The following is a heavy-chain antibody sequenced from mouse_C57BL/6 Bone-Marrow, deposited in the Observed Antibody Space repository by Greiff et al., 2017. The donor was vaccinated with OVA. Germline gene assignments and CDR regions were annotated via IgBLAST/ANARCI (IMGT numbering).Heavy chain of an antibody. Sequence: VKLQESGAELARPGASVKMSCKASGYTFTSYTMHWVQQRPGQGLEWIGYINPSSGYTKYNQKFKDKATLTADKSSSTAYMQLSSLTSEDSAVYYCAGGYLPYWGQGTLVTVSA. CDR1: GYTFTSYT. CDR2: INPSSGYT. J-gene: IGHJ3*01. CDR3: AGGYLPY. D-gene: IGHD2-2*01. V-gene: IGHV1-4*01.